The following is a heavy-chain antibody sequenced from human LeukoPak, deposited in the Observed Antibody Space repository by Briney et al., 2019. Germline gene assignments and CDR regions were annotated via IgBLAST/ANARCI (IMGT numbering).Heavy chain of an antibody. CDR1: GFTSSSYW. Sequence: PGGSLRLSCAASGFTSSSYWMTWVRQAPGKGLEWVANIKQDGSEIFYVDSVKGRFTISRDNAKNSLYLQMNSLRAEDTAVYYCARGFDSRFFDYWGQGTLVTVSS. CDR2: IKQDGSEI. CDR3: ARGFDSRFFDY. V-gene: IGHV3-7*01. D-gene: IGHD3-22*01. J-gene: IGHJ4*02.